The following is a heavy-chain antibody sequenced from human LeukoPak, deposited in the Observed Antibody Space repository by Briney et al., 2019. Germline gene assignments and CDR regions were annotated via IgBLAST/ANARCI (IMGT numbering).Heavy chain of an antibody. D-gene: IGHD1-26*01. CDR1: GFTFDDYA. V-gene: IGHV3-9*01. Sequence: GGSLRLSCAASGFTFDDYAFHWVRQAPGKGLEWVSVISWNSGRIHYADSARGRFTISRDNAKNSLYLQMNSLRAEDTALYYCAKDLSQGEPPPYGMDVWGQGTTVTVSS. J-gene: IGHJ6*02. CDR3: AKDLSQGEPPPYGMDV. CDR2: ISWNSGRI.